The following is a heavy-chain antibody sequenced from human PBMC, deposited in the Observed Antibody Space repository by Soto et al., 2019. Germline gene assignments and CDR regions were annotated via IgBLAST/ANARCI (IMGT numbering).Heavy chain of an antibody. CDR2: INPSGGST. D-gene: IGHD2-2*01. CDR1: GYTFTSYY. J-gene: IGHJ5*02. CDR3: ARFLGVTSSLPGENWFEP. Sequence: ASVKVSCKASGYTFTSYYMHWVRQAPGQGLEWMGIINPSGGSTSYAQKFQGRVTMTRDTSTSTVYMELSSLKSEDTAMYYCARFLGVTSSLPGENWFEPWGQGTLVTVSS. V-gene: IGHV1-46*01.